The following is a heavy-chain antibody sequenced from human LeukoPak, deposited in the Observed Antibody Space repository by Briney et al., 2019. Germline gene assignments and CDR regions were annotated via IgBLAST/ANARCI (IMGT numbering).Heavy chain of an antibody. CDR3: AKGLSAARVYYFDY. J-gene: IGHJ4*02. Sequence: GRSLRLSCAASGFTFSSYGMHWVRQAPGKGLEWVAVIRYDGSNKYYADSVKGRFTISRDNSKNTLYLQMNSLRAEDTAVYYCAKGLSAARVYYFDYWGQGTLVTVSS. CDR2: IRYDGSNK. D-gene: IGHD6-6*01. V-gene: IGHV3-33*06. CDR1: GFTFSSYG.